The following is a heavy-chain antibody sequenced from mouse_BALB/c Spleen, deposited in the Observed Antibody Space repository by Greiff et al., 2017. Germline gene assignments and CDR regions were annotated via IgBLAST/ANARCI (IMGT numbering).Heavy chain of an antibody. J-gene: IGHJ3*01. CDR1: GFTFTDYY. D-gene: IGHD1-1*01. Sequence: EVQLVESGGGLVQPGGSLRLSCATSGFTFTDYYMSWVRQPPGKALEWLGFIRNKANGYTTEYSASVKGRFTISRDNSQSILYLQMNTLRAEDSATYYCARKNYGSSPWCAYWGQGTLVTVSA. CDR3: ARKNYGSSPWCAY. V-gene: IGHV7-3*02. CDR2: IRNKANGYTT.